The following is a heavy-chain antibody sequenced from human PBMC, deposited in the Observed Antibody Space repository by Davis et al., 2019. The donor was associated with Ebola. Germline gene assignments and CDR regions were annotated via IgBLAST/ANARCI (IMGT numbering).Heavy chain of an antibody. CDR1: GYTFTSYG. CDR2: ISAYNGNT. V-gene: IGHV1-18*01. CDR3: AVSRGITIFGVAQGPYYMDV. Sequence: ASVKVSCKASGYTFTSYGISWVRQAPGQGLEWMGWISAYNGNTNYAQKLQGRVTMTTDTSTSTAYMELRSLRSEDTAVYYCAVSRGITIFGVAQGPYYMDVWGKGTTVTVSS. J-gene: IGHJ6*03. D-gene: IGHD3-3*01.